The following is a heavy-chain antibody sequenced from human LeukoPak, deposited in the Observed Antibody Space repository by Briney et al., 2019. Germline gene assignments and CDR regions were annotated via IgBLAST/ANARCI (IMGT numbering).Heavy chain of an antibody. V-gene: IGHV3-30-3*01. CDR1: GFSFSDYA. Sequence: GGSLRLSCAASGFSFSDYAMHWVRQAPGKGLEWVAVISYDGGNKYYADSVKGRFTLSRDNSKNTLYLQMNSLRAEDTAVYYCAKDRLWRTSRYCSGGSCSTETDYWGQGTLVTVSS. D-gene: IGHD2-15*01. CDR2: ISYDGGNK. CDR3: AKDRLWRTSRYCSGGSCSTETDY. J-gene: IGHJ4*02.